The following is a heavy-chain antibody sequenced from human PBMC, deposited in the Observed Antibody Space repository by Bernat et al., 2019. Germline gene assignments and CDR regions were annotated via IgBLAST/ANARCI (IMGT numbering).Heavy chain of an antibody. CDR3: ARGRLPTAGIDAFDI. D-gene: IGHD3-10*01. J-gene: IGHJ3*02. CDR2: ITGSSYT. CDR1: GFTFSDYY. V-gene: IGHV3-11*06. Sequence: VQLVESGGGLVKPGGSLRLSCAASGFTFSDYYMNWIRQAPGKGLEWVSYITGSSYTNYADSVKGRFTISRDNAKNSLFLQMNSLRAEDTAVYYCARGRLPTAGIDAFDIWGQGTMVTVSS.